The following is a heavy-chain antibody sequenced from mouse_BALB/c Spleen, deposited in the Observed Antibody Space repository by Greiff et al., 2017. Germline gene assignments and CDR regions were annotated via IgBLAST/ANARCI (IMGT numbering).Heavy chain of an antibody. CDR2: ILPGSGST. Sequence: QVQLQQSGAELVRPGTSVKISCKASGYTFTNYWLGWVKQRPGHGLEWIGEILPGSGSTNYNEKFKGKATFTADTSSNTAYMQLSSLTSEDSAVYYCASSLGVISMDYWGQGTSVTVSS. CDR1: GYTFTNYW. CDR3: ASSLGVISMDY. V-gene: IGHV1-63*02. D-gene: IGHD2-2*01. J-gene: IGHJ4*01.